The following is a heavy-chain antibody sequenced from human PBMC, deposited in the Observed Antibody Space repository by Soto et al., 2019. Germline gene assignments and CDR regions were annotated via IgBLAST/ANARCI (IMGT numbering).Heavy chain of an antibody. CDR1: GYTFTSYY. J-gene: IGHJ6*02. CDR3: ARDWAAAGTDFYYYYGMDV. V-gene: IGHV1-46*01. D-gene: IGHD6-13*01. CDR2: INPSGGST. Sequence: QVQLVQSGAEVKKPGASVKVSCKASGYTFTSYYMHWVRQAPGQGLEWMGIINPSGGSTSYAQKFQGRVTITRDTSTSTVYMELSSLRSEDTAVYYCARDWAAAGTDFYYYYGMDVWCQGTTVTVSS.